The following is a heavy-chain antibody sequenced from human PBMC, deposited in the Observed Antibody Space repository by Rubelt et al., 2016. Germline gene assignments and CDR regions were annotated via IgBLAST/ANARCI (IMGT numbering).Heavy chain of an antibody. J-gene: IGHJ4*02. D-gene: IGHD3-10*01. CDR2: IKGKSHGGGT. CDR1: GFSFTDAW. CDR3: TTNSGAFWEAF. Sequence: EGQLVESGGGLVKPGGSLRLACATYGFSFTDAWINWVRQAPGKGLEWVAHIKGKSHGGGTDYVAPVKGRFTISRDDSKNTVYLQMNSLKTEDTAVYYCTTNSGAFWEAFWGQGTLVTVSS. V-gene: IGHV3-15*07.